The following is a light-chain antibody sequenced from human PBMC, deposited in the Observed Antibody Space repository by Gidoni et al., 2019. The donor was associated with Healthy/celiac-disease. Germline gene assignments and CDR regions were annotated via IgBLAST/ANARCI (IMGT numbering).Light chain of an antibody. Sequence: DIQMTQSPSSLSASVGDRVTITCRESQGISKYLAWYQQKPGKVPKLLIYAASTLQSGVPSRFRGRGSGTDFTLTISSLQPEDVATYFCQKYNSAPPLTFGGGTKVEIK. CDR1: QGISKY. V-gene: IGKV1-27*01. CDR2: AAS. CDR3: QKYNSAPPLT. J-gene: IGKJ4*01.